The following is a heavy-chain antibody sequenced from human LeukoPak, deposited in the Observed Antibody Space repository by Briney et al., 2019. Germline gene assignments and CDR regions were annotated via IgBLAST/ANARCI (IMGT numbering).Heavy chain of an antibody. J-gene: IGHJ4*02. CDR3: ARGYSSGWLSVYYFDY. V-gene: IGHV1-18*01. CDR2: ISAYNGNT. Sequence: ASVKVSCKASGYTFTSYGISWVRQAPGHGLEWMGWISAYNGNTNYAQKLQGRVTMTTDTSTSTAYMELRSLRSDDTAVYYCARGYSSGWLSVYYFDYWGQGTLVTVSS. D-gene: IGHD6-19*01. CDR1: GYTFTSYG.